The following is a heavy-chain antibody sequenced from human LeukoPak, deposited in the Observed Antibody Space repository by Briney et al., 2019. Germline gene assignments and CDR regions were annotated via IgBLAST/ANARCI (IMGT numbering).Heavy chain of an antibody. CDR1: GYTFTAYY. J-gene: IGHJ4*02. D-gene: IGHD3-16*02. Sequence: ASVKVSCKASGYTFTAYYMHWVRQAPGQGLECMGWINPISGVTNYAQKFQGRVTMTRDTSISTAYMDLSRLRSDDTAGYYCARVAPLRLGELSFLRFLDYWGQGTLVTVSS. CDR3: ARVAPLRLGELSFLRFLDY. CDR2: INPISGVT. V-gene: IGHV1-2*02.